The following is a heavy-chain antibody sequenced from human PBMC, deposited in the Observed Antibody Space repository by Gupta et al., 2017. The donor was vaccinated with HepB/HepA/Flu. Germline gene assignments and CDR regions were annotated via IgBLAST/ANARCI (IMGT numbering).Heavy chain of an antibody. CDR3: ASVGVAGDGYNTPFDY. CDR1: GDSVSSNSSA. J-gene: IGHJ4*02. Sequence: QLQQSGPGLVKRSQTLSLTSAISGDSVSSNSSAWNWIRQSPSRGLEWLGRTYYRSKWYNDYAVSVNSRITINPDTSKNQFSLQLNSVTPEDTAVYYCASVGVAGDGYNTPFDYWGQGTLVTVYS. CDR2: TYYRSKWYN. V-gene: IGHV6-1*01. D-gene: IGHD5-24*01.